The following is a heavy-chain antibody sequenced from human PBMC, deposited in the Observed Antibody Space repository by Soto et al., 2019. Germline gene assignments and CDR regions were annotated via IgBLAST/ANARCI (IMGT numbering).Heavy chain of an antibody. Sequence: SETLSLTCTVSGGSISSGGYYWSWIRQPPGKGLEWIGEINHSGSTNYNPSLKSRVTISVDTSKNQFSLKLSSVTAADTAVYYCARLKGVYPYDSSGYYNFDYWGQGTLVTVSS. CDR2: INHSGST. D-gene: IGHD3-22*01. CDR3: ARLKGVYPYDSSGYYNFDY. V-gene: IGHV4-39*07. CDR1: GGSISSGGYY. J-gene: IGHJ4*02.